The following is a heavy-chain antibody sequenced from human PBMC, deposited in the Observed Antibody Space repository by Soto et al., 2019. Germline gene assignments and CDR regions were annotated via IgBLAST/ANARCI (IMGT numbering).Heavy chain of an antibody. V-gene: IGHV3-48*02. J-gene: IGHJ4*02. CDR1: GFRFGSYS. Sequence: GGSLRLSCAASGFRFGSYSMNWVRQAPGQGLEWLSYISSTSGTIYYADSVKGRFTISRDNAKNSLYLQMSSLRDDDTAVYYCAQVGGSYSTAIDYWGQGTLVTVSS. CDR2: ISSTSGTI. CDR3: AQVGGSYSTAIDY. D-gene: IGHD1-26*01.